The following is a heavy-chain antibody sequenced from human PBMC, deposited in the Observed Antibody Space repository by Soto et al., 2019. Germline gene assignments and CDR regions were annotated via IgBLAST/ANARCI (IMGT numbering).Heavy chain of an antibody. J-gene: IGHJ6*02. Sequence: QITLKESGPTLVKPTQTLTLTCTFSGFSLSTSGVGVGWIRQPPGKALEWLALIYWNDDKRYSPSLKSRLTITKDTSKNQVVLTMTNMEPVDTATYYCAHMSLYPSMTGPTRRDYYYDGMDVWGQGTTVTVSS. CDR2: IYWNDDK. CDR3: AHMSLYPSMTGPTRRDYYYDGMDV. V-gene: IGHV2-5*01. D-gene: IGHD2-2*02. CDR1: GFSLSTSGVG.